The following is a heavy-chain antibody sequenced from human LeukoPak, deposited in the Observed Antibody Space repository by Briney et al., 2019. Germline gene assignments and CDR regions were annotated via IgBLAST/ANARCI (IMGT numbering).Heavy chain of an antibody. D-gene: IGHD6-19*01. CDR3: ARTIAVAGERYYYYMDV. J-gene: IGHJ6*03. V-gene: IGHV1-2*02. CDR2: INPNSGGT. CDR1: GYTFTGYY. Sequence: ASVKVSCKASGYTFTGYYMHWVRQAPGQGLEWMGWINPNSGGTNYAQKFQGRVTMTRDTSISTAYMELSRLRSDDTAVYYCARTIAVAGERYYYYMDVWGKGTTVTVSS.